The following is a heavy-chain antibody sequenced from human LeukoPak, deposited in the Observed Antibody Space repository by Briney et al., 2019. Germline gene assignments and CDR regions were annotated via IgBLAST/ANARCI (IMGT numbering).Heavy chain of an antibody. CDR1: GFTFSSYA. Sequence: GGSLRLSCVASGFTFSSYAMTWVRQAPGKGLEWVSIITGSGDFTNYADSVKGRFTISRDNSKNTLYLQLISLRTEDTAVYYCAKGNWEHDYWGQGTLVTVSS. V-gene: IGHV3-23*01. D-gene: IGHD1-26*01. CDR3: AKGNWEHDY. J-gene: IGHJ4*02. CDR2: ITGSGDFT.